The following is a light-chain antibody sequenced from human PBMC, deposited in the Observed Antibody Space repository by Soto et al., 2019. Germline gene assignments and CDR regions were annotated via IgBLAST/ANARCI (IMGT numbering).Light chain of an antibody. V-gene: IGKV3-20*01. CDR2: GVS. J-gene: IGKJ1*01. CDR1: QSVRSGY. CDR3: HQYDISPWT. Sequence: EIVLTQSPDILSLSPGEGATLSCRASQSVRSGYLAWYQQKVGQTPRLLIYGVSSRATGIPDRFRGRGAGTDFTLTISRLEPEDFAVYYCHQYDISPWTFGQGTKVDI.